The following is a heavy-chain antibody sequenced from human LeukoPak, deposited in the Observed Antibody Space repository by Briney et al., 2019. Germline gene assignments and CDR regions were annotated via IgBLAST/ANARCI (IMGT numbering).Heavy chain of an antibody. Sequence: WASVKVSCKASGYTFTGYYMHWVRQAPGQGLEWMGRINPNSSGTNYAQKFQGRVTMTRDTSISTAYMELSRLRSDDTAVCYCARDSSSNLRYCSSTSCYTWFDPWGQGTLVTVSS. CDR2: INPNSSGT. V-gene: IGHV1-2*06. D-gene: IGHD2-2*02. CDR1: GYTFTGYY. J-gene: IGHJ5*02. CDR3: ARDSSSNLRYCSSTSCYTWFDP.